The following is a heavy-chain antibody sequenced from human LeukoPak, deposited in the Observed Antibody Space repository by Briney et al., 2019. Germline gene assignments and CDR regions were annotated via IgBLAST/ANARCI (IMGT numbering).Heavy chain of an antibody. V-gene: IGHV3-23*01. J-gene: IGHJ4*02. CDR2: ISGSGGTK. D-gene: IGHD4-17*01. CDR3: AKTYGDFGYYFDY. CDR1: GFTFFNYA. Sequence: GGSLGLSCAASGFTFFNYAMSWVRQAPGKGLEWLSAISGSGGTKYYADSVKGRFTISRDNSKNTLYLQMTSLRAEDTAVYYCAKTYGDFGYYFDYWGQGTLVTVSS.